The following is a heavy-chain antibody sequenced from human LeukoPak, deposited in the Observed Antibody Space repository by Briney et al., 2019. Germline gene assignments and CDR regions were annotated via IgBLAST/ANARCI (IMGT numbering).Heavy chain of an antibody. CDR3: AKGLANDARWLQLTYFDY. CDR1: RFTFSSYA. V-gene: IGHV3-23*01. J-gene: IGHJ4*02. CDR2: ISGSGGST. Sequence: PGGSLRLSCAASRFTFSSYAMSWVRQAPGKGLEWVSAISGSGGSTYYADSVKGRFTISRDNSKNTLYLQMNSLRAEDTAVYYCAKGLANDARWLQLTYFDYWGQGTLVTVSS. D-gene: IGHD5-24*01.